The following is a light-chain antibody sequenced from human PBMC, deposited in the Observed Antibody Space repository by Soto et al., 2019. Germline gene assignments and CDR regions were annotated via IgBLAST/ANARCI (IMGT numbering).Light chain of an antibody. CDR2: GAS. Sequence: EIVLTQSPGTLSLSPGEGATLACRASQSVRSTYLAWYQQKPGQAPRLLIYGASTRATGIPARFSGSGSGTEFTLTISSLQSEDFGVYYCHQYNNYMYTFGQGTRLEIK. CDR3: HQYNNYMYT. CDR1: QSVRST. J-gene: IGKJ5*01. V-gene: IGKV3-15*01.